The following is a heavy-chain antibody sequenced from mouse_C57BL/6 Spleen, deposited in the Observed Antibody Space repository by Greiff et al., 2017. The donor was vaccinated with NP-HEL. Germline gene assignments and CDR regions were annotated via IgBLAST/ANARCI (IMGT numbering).Heavy chain of an antibody. CDR2: IHPSDSDT. V-gene: IGHV1-74*01. CDR3: AILGIVTTAVYYAMDY. J-gene: IGHJ4*01. D-gene: IGHD2-12*01. CDR1: GYTFTSYW. Sequence: VQLQQSGAELVKPGASVKVSCKASGYTFTSYWMHWVKQRPGQGLEWIGRIHPSDSDTNYNQKFKGKATLTVDKSYSTAYMQLSSLTSEDSAVYYCAILGIVTTAVYYAMDYWGQGTSVTVSS.